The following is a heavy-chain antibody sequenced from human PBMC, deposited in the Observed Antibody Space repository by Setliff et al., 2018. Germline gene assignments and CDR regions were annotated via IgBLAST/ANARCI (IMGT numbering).Heavy chain of an antibody. D-gene: IGHD3-16*01. V-gene: IGHV1-69*13. CDR3: ARELRSPFWHIDF. CDR2: LIPILRKT. Sequence: ASVKVSCKASGGTFSSDVITWVRQAPGQGLEWMGRLIPILRKTNYAENFHGRVSITADGSTNTVHMEVTSLRTEDTAVYYCARELRSPFWHIDFWGQGTLVTVSS. CDR1: GGTFSSDV. J-gene: IGHJ4*02.